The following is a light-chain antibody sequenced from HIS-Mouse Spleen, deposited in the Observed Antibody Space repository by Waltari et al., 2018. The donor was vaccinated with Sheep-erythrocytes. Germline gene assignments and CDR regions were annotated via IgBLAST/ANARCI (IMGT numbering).Light chain of an antibody. CDR1: SSDVGSYNL. CDR2: ECS. Sequence: QSALTQPPSVSGSPGQSVTISCTGTSSDVGSYNLVSWYPQHPGTAPNLMIYECSERQPRFSNRFSCSKSGTTDSLTLSVSQAQDEADSYCCSYAGSSTINVVFGGGTKLTVL. J-gene: IGLJ2*01. CDR3: CSYAGSSTINVV. V-gene: IGLV2-23*03.